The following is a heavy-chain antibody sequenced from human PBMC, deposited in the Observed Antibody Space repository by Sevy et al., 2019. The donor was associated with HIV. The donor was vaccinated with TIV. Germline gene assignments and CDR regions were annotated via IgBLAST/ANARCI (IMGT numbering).Heavy chain of an antibody. CDR2: ISSSSSYI. Sequence: GSLRLSCAASGFTFSSYSMNWVRQAPGKGLEWVLSISSSSSYIYYADSVKGRFTISRDNAKNSLYLQMNSLRAEDTAVYYCASSGSSGGYFDYWGQGTLVTVSS. CDR3: ASSGSSGGYFDY. D-gene: IGHD6-6*01. J-gene: IGHJ4*02. V-gene: IGHV3-21*01. CDR1: GFTFSSYS.